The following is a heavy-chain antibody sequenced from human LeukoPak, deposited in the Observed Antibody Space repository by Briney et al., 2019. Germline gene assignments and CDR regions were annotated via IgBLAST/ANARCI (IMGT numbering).Heavy chain of an antibody. CDR3: ARVKSRGVVGTLYFDY. J-gene: IGHJ4*02. V-gene: IGHV1-46*01. Sequence: ASVKVSCKASGYTFTSYYMHWVRQAPGQGLEWMGIINPSGGSTSYAQKFQGRVTMTRDTSTSTVYMELSSLRSEDTAVYYCARVKSRGVVGTLYFDYWGQGTLVTVSS. CDR2: INPSGGST. D-gene: IGHD3-3*01. CDR1: GYTFTSYY.